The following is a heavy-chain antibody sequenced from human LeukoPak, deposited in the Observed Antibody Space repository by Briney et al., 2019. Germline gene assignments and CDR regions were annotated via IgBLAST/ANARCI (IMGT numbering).Heavy chain of an antibody. CDR2: VYYTGSI. V-gene: IGHV4-39*01. Sequence: SETLSLTCSVSGGSISASSHYWAWVRQPPGKGLEWIGSVYYTGSIRYNTSLKSRVTISVDMSKNDLFLTLSSVTAADAAFYYCARRDYRACFDPWGQGILVTASP. CDR1: GGSISASSHY. D-gene: IGHD3-10*01. CDR3: ARRDYRACFDP. J-gene: IGHJ5*02.